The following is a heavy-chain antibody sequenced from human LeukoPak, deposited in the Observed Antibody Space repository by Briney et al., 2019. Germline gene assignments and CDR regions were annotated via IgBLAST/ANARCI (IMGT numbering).Heavy chain of an antibody. D-gene: IGHD2-15*01. CDR1: GFTFSSYA. J-gene: IGHJ4*02. Sequence: GGSLRLSCAASGFTFSSYAMSWVRQAPGKGLEWVSAISGSGGSTYYADSVKGRFTISRGNSKNTLYLQMNSLRAEDTAVYYCAKGAFDIVVVVSYYFDYWGQGTLVTVSS. CDR2: ISGSGGST. CDR3: AKGAFDIVVVVSYYFDY. V-gene: IGHV3-23*01.